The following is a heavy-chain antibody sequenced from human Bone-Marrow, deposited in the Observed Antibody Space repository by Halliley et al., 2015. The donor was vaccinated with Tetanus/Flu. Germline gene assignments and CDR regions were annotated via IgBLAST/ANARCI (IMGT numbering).Heavy chain of an antibody. V-gene: IGHV4-4*02. CDR1: GGSISSDNW. CDR2: IYHTGST. Sequence: TLSLTCGVSGGSISSDNWWGWVRQPPGKGLEWIGEIYHTGSTSYNPSLKSRVTISVDKSKNQFSLNLTSVTAADTAMYYCARSRIPARPRGKSDFDYWGQGTPVTVSS. D-gene: IGHD6-6*01. CDR3: ARSRIPARPRGKSDFDY. J-gene: IGHJ4*02.